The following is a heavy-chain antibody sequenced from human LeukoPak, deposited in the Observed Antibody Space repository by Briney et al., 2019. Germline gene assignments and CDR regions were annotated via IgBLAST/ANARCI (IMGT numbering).Heavy chain of an antibody. V-gene: IGHV3-23*01. CDR1: GFTFSSYA. CDR2: ISGSGGST. CDR3: AKSIGGIVVVPAAIYFDY. Sequence: GGSLRLSCAASGFTFSSYAMSWVRQAPGKGLEWVSAISGSGGSTYYADSVKGRFTISRDNSKNTLYLQMNSLRAEDTAVYYCAKSIGGIVVVPAAIYFDYWGQGTLVTVSS. J-gene: IGHJ4*02. D-gene: IGHD2-2*01.